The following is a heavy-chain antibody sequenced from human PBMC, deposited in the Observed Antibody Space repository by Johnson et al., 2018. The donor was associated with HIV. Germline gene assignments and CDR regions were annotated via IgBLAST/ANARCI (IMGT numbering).Heavy chain of an antibody. CDR3: ANFRYSSSPDSFDI. D-gene: IGHD6-6*01. V-gene: IGHV3-66*01. CDR2: IYSGGST. Sequence: VQLVESGGGLVQPGGSLRLSCAASGFTVSSNYMSWVRQAPGKGLEWVSVIYSGGSTYYADSVKGRFTISRDNSKNTLYLQMNSLRAEDTAVYYCANFRYSSSPDSFDIWGQGTMVTVSS. CDR1: GFTVSSNY. J-gene: IGHJ3*02.